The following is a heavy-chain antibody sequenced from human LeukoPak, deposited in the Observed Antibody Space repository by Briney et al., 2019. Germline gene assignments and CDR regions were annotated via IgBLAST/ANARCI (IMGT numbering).Heavy chain of an antibody. J-gene: IGHJ4*02. CDR1: GYSFTSYW. CDR3: ARSPDYGDYENRFDY. D-gene: IGHD4-17*01. V-gene: IGHV5-51*01. Sequence: GESLKISCKGSGYSFTSYWIGWVRQMPGKGLEWMGIIYPGDSDTRYSPSFQGQVTISADKSISTAYLQWSSLKASDTAVYYCARSPDYGDYENRFDYWGQGTLVTVSS. CDR2: IYPGDSDT.